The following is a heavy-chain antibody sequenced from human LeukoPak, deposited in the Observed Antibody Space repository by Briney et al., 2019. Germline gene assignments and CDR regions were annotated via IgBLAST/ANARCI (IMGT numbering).Heavy chain of an antibody. V-gene: IGHV4-59*01. J-gene: IGHJ5*02. CDR3: ARDSSSWSGWFDP. CDR1: GGSISSYY. D-gene: IGHD6-13*01. CDR2: IYYSGST. Sequence: PSETLSLTCTVSGGSISSYYWSWIRQPPGKGLEWIGYIYYSGSTNYNPSLKSRVTISVDTSKNQFSLKLSSVTAADTAVYYCARDSSSWSGWFDPWGQGNLVTVSS.